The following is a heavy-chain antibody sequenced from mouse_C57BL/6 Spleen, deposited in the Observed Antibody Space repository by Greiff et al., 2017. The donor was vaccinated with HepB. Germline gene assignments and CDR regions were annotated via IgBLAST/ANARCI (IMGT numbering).Heavy chain of an antibody. J-gene: IGHJ4*01. CDR2: ISYDGSN. D-gene: IGHD1-1*01. V-gene: IGHV3-6*01. Sequence: DVKLQESGPGLVKPSQSLSLTCSVTGYSITSGYYWNWIRQFPGNKLEWMGYISYDGSNNYNPSLKNRISITRDTSKNQFFLKLNSVTTEDTATYYCARDGVSTTVVPMDYWGQGTSVTVSS. CDR3: ARDGVSTTVVPMDY. CDR1: GYSITSGYY.